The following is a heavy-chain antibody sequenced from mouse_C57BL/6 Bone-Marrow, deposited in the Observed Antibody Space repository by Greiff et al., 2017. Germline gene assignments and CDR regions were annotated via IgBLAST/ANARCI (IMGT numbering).Heavy chain of an antibody. V-gene: IGHV14-1*01. CDR1: GFNIKDYY. Sequence: VQLQQSGAELVRPGASVKLSCTASGFNIKDYYMHWVKQRPEQGLEWIGRIDPEDGDTEYAPKFQGKATMTADTSSNTAYLQLSSLTSEDTAVYYCTIDGYWTWFAYWDQGTLVTVSA. J-gene: IGHJ3*01. CDR2: IDPEDGDT. CDR3: TIDGYWTWFAY. D-gene: IGHD2-3*01.